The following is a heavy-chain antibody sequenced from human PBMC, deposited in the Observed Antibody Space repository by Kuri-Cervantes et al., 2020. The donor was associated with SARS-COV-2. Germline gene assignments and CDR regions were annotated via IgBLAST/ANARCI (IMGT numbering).Heavy chain of an antibody. V-gene: IGHV3-43D*03. J-gene: IGHJ3*02. CDR1: GFTFDDYA. CDR3: AREDVLLQDAFDI. CDR2: ISWDGGST. Sequence: GGSLRLSCAASGFTFDDYAMHWVRQAPGKGLEWVSLISWDGGSTYYADSVKGRFTISRDNSKNSLYLQMNSLRAEDTAVHYCAREDVLLQDAFDIWGQGTMVTVSS. D-gene: IGHD3-10*01.